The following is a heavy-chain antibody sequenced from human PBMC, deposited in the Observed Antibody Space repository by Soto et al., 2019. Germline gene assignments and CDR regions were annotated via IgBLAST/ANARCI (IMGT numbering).Heavy chain of an antibody. J-gene: IGHJ2*01. D-gene: IGHD3-9*01. CDR3: ARVGSDILTVSPGYFDL. V-gene: IGHV1-18*01. Sequence: QVQLVQSGAEVKKPGASVKVSCKASGYTFTSYGISWVRQAPGQGLAGMGWISAYNGNTNDAQTLQGRVTMTTDTSTSTGYMELRSLRSDDTAVYYCARVGSDILTVSPGYFDLWGRGTLVTVSS. CDR2: ISAYNGNT. CDR1: GYTFTSYG.